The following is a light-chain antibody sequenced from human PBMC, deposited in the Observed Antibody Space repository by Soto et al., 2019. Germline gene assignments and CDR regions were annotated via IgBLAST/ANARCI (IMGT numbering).Light chain of an antibody. J-gene: IGLJ1*01. CDR1: SSDVGSYNL. Sequence: QSVLTQPASVSGSPGQSITISCTGTSSDVGSYNLVSWYQQHPGKAPKLMIYEVSKRPSGVSNRCSGSKSGNTASLTISGLQAEDEADYYCCSYAGSSTPLIFGTGTKVTVL. CDR2: EVS. CDR3: CSYAGSSTPLI. V-gene: IGLV2-23*02.